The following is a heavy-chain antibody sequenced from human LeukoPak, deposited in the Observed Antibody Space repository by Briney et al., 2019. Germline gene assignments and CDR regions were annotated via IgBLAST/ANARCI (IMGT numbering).Heavy chain of an antibody. CDR2: IRYSGNT. D-gene: IGHD2-15*01. J-gene: IGHJ3*02. CDR1: GGSISTYY. V-gene: IGHV4-59*01. CDR3: ARVGSYAFDI. Sequence: SETLSLTCTVSGGSISTYYWSWIRQPPGKGLEWIGYIRYSGNTNQNPSLKSRVTIPVDTSKNHFPLKLSSVTAADTAMYYCARVGSYAFDIWDQGTMVTVSS.